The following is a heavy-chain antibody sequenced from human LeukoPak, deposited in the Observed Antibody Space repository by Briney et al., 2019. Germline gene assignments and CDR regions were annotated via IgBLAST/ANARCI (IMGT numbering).Heavy chain of an antibody. CDR2: IYYTGTT. CDR3: ARLSRGTSAGFDY. J-gene: IGHJ4*02. D-gene: IGHD3-10*01. V-gene: IGHV4-59*13. CDR1: GGSISSYY. Sequence: SETLSLTCTVSGGSISSYYWNWIRLPPGKGLDWIAYIYYTGTTIYNPSLKSRVTISVDTSKNQFSLKLTSVTAADTAVYYCARLSRGTSAGFDYWGQGTLVTVSS.